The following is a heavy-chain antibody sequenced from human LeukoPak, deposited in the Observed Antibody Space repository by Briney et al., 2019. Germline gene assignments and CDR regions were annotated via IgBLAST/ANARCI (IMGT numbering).Heavy chain of an antibody. CDR2: LYYSGST. CDR1: GGSISSYY. D-gene: IGHD6-19*01. Sequence: SETLSLTCTVSGGSISSYYWSWIRQPPGKGLEWIGYLYYSGSTSYNPSLKSRVTISVDTPKNQLSLKLSSVTAADTAMYYCARPLRSGWYGGFDYWGQGALVTVSS. CDR3: ARPLRSGWYGGFDY. J-gene: IGHJ4*02. V-gene: IGHV4-59*01.